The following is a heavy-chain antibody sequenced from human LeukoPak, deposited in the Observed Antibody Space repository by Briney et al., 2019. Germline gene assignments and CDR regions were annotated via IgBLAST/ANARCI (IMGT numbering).Heavy chain of an antibody. CDR1: GYTFTGYY. J-gene: IGHJ4*02. Sequence: ASVKISCKASGYTFTGYYMHWVRQAPRQGLEWMGWINPNSGGTNYAQRFQGRVTMTRDTSISTAYMELSRLRSDDTAVYYCARIITIFGVGFDYWGQGTLVTVSS. CDR2: INPNSGGT. D-gene: IGHD3-3*01. CDR3: ARIITIFGVGFDY. V-gene: IGHV1-2*02.